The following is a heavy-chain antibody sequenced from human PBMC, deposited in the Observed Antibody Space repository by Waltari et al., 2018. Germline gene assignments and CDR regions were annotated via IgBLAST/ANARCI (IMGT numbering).Heavy chain of an antibody. CDR3: ARVQGDLTYSGWYFDY. CDR2: IKQDGSEK. D-gene: IGHD6-19*01. V-gene: IGHV3-7*01. Sequence: EVQLVESGGGLVEPGGSWGLSWAASGVAFGRQWRSWVRQAPGKGLEWVANIKQDGSEKYYVDSVKGRFTISRDNAKNSLYLQMNSLRAEDTAVYYCARVQGDLTYSGWYFDYWGQGTLVTVSS. J-gene: IGHJ4*02. CDR1: GVAFGRQW.